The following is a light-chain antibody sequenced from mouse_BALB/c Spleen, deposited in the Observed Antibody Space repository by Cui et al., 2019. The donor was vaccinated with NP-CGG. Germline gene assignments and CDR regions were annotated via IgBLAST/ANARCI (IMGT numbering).Light chain of an antibody. CDR3: ALWYSNHWV. Sequence: QAVVTQESALTTSPGETVTLTCRSSTGAVTTSNYATWVQEKSDHLFTGLIGGTNNRAPGVPARFSGSLIGDKAALTIKGAQTEDEAIYFCALWYSNHWVFGGGTKLTVL. CDR1: TGAVTTSNY. CDR2: GTN. J-gene: IGLJ1*01. V-gene: IGLV1*01.